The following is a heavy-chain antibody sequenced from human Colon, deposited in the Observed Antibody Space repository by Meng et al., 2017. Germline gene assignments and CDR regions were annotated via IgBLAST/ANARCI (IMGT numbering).Heavy chain of an antibody. D-gene: IGHD1-7*01. Sequence: ASVKVSCKASGHTLIGYYLHWVRQAPGQGLEWMGWINPSSGATNYAQTFQGRVTVTRDTSITTAHMELSSLTSNDTAVYYCARGGTMDQLVLNDYWGQGTLVTVSS. CDR2: INPSSGAT. V-gene: IGHV1-2*02. CDR3: ARGGTMDQLVLNDY. J-gene: IGHJ4*02. CDR1: GHTLIGYY.